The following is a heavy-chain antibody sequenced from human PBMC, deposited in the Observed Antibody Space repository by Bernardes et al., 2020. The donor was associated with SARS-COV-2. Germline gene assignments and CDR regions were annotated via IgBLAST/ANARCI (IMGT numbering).Heavy chain of an antibody. CDR3: AIPPTNYDRYGMDV. D-gene: IGHD3-22*01. V-gene: IGHV1-2*02. CDR2: INPNSGGT. CDR1: GYTFTGYY. Sequence: ASVKVSCKATGYTFTGYYMDWVRQAPGQGLEWMGWINPNSGGTNYAQKFQGRVTMTRDTSISTAYMELSSLRSDDTAVYYCAIPPTNYDRYGMDVWGQGTTFTVSS. J-gene: IGHJ6*02.